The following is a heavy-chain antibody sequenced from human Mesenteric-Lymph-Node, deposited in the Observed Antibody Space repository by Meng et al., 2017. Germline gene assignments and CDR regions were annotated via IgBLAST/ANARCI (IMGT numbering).Heavy chain of an antibody. Sequence: GGSLRLSCAASGFAFSSYALHWVRRAPGKGLEWVSGIHGSSGTTHYADSVNGRFTISRDNSKNTLSLQMNGLGADDTAVYYCAKDRSSASSYALDYWGQGSLVTVSS. J-gene: IGHJ4*02. CDR1: GFAFSSYA. V-gene: IGHV3-23*01. D-gene: IGHD2-2*01. CDR2: IHGSSGTT. CDR3: AKDRSSASSYALDY.